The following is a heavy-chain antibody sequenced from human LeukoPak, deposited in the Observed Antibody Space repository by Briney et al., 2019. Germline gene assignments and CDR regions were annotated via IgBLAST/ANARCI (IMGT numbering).Heavy chain of an antibody. CDR3: ARTNLGSGWRFDY. CDR1: EFAFSDFY. V-gene: IGHV3-11*06. J-gene: IGHJ4*02. D-gene: IGHD6-19*01. CDR2: ISSSSSHT. Sequence: PGGSVRLSCGASEFAFSDFYMTWIGQAPGKGLEWLSYISSSSSHTNYADSVKGRFTISRDNAKNSLYLQMNSLRAEDTAVYYCARTNLGSGWRFDYWGQGTLVTVSS.